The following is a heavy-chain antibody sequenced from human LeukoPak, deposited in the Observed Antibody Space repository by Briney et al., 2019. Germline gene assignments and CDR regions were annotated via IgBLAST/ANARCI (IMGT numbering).Heavy chain of an antibody. Sequence: SETLSLTCSVSGRSISSYYWNWIRQPPGKGLEWIGYIHYSGRTNYNPSLKSRLSTSVDAPQNQLSRKLSSVTATDTPGFYWARAWVRKRLDYSPTNYFDYWGQGTLVTVSS. CDR3: ARAWVRKRLDYSPTNYFDY. D-gene: IGHD4-11*01. V-gene: IGHV4-59*01. CDR2: IHYSGRT. J-gene: IGHJ4*02. CDR1: GRSISSYY.